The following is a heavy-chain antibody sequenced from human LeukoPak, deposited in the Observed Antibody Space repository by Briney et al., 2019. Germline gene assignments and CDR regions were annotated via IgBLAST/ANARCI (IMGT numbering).Heavy chain of an antibody. D-gene: IGHD3-10*01. CDR1: GFTFSSYA. J-gene: IGHJ3*02. CDR2: ISYDGSNK. CDR3: AKPAFGGSGSYYSGRGVFDI. Sequence: GGSLRLSCAASGFTFSSYAMHWVRQAPGKGLEWVAVISYDGSNKYYADSVKGRFTISRDNSKNTLYLQMNSLRAEDTALYYCAKPAFGGSGSYYSGRGVFDIWGQGTMVTVSS. V-gene: IGHV3-30-3*02.